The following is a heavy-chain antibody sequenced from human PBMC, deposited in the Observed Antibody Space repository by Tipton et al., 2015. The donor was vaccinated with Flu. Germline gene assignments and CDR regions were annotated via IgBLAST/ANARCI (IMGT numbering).Heavy chain of an antibody. Sequence: TLSLTCTASGDSISTTIYYWGWVRQPPGKGLEGFGSIYYSGTPSYNPSPKRRATVSVDPPKNQFSLGLPSQTAADTAVYYCARDLWNDRRVYYYYGGDVWGRGTTVSVSS. D-gene: IGHD1-1*01. CDR1: GDSISTTIYY. CDR2: IYYSGTP. V-gene: IGHV4-39*07. CDR3: ARDLWNDRRVYYYYGGDV. J-gene: IGHJ6*02.